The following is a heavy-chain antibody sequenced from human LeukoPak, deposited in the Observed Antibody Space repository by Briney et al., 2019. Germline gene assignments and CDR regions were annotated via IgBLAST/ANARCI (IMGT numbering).Heavy chain of an antibody. CDR3: AKAGKVVGARPTGARGAFDI. J-gene: IGHJ3*02. V-gene: IGHV3-23*01. CDR2: ISGTGGST. CDR1: GFTFSSYA. Sequence: GGSLRLSCAASGFTFSSYAISWVRQTPGKRLEWVSVISGTGGSTYYADSVKGRFTISRDNPKNTLYLQMNSLRAEDTAVYYCAKAGKVVGARPTGARGAFDIWGQGTMVTVSS. D-gene: IGHD1-26*01.